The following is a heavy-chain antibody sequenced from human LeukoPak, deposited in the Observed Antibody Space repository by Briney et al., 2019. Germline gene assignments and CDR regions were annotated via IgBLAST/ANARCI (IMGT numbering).Heavy chain of an antibody. CDR2: INPNSGGT. J-gene: IGHJ4*02. D-gene: IGHD3-3*01. CDR3: ARQNLYDFWSGYYGY. CDR1: GYTFTGYY. Sequence: ASVKVSCKASGYTFTGYYMHWVRQAPGQGLEWMGWINPNSGGTNYAQKFQGRVTMTRDTSISTAYMELSRLRSDDTAVYYCARQNLYDFWSGYYGYWGQGTLVTVSS. V-gene: IGHV1-2*02.